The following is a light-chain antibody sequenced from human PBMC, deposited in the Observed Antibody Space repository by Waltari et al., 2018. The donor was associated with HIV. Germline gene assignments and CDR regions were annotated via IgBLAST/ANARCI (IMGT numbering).Light chain of an antibody. Sequence: QSVLTQPPSASGTPGPRVTISCSGSRSNIGSNTVSCYQQRPGTAPKLFIYSNNQRPSGVPDRFSGSKSGTSASLAISGLQSEDEADYYCAAWDDSLNGWVFGGGTKLTVV. CDR1: RSNIGSNT. J-gene: IGLJ3*02. CDR2: SNN. CDR3: AAWDDSLNGWV. V-gene: IGLV1-44*01.